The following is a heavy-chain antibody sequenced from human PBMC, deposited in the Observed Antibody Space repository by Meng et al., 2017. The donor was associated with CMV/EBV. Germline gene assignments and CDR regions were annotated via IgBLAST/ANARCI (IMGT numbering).Heavy chain of an antibody. CDR3: ARDPIAARPGGYYYYYGMDV. D-gene: IGHD6-6*01. CDR1: GGSISSYY. Sequence: SETLSLTCTVSGGSISSYYWSWIRQPPGKGLEWIGYIYYSGSTNYNPSLKSRVTISVDTSKNQFSLKLSSVTAADTAVYYCARDPIAARPGGYYYYYGMDVWGQGTTVTVS. J-gene: IGHJ6*02. CDR2: IYYSGST. V-gene: IGHV4-59*01.